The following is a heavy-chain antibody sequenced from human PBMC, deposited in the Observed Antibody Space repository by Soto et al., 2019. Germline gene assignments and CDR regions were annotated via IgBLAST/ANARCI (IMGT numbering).Heavy chain of an antibody. D-gene: IGHD2-21*02. Sequence: SETLSLTCSVSGGSISSYYLSLIRQPPGKGLEWIGYIFYSGRSGSTNYNPSLKSRVAISVDTSKNQFSLKLSTVTAADTAVYYCARTALGWFDPWGQGTLVTVS. CDR1: GGSISSYY. V-gene: IGHV4-59*01. J-gene: IGHJ5*02. CDR3: ARTALGWFDP. CDR2: IFYSGRSGST.